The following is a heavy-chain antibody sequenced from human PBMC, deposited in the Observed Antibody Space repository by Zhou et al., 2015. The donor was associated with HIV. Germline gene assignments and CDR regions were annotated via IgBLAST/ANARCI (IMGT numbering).Heavy chain of an antibody. CDR2: IIPMFGTT. D-gene: IGHD4-11*01. CDR3: ARVDRSILTTKT. V-gene: IGHV1-69*15. CDR1: GGTFSRYA. J-gene: IGHJ5*02. Sequence: QVQLVQSGTEVKKPGSSVKVSCQASGGTFSRYAISWVRQAPGQGLEWMGIIIPMFGTTKYAQKFQGRVSITADESTSTAYMELSSLRSEDTAMYYCARVDRSILTTKTWGQGTLVTVSS.